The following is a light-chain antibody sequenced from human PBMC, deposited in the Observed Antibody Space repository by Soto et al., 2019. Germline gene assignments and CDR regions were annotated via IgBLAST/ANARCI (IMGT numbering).Light chain of an antibody. Sequence: EIVLTQSPGTLSLSPGERATLSCRASQSVGSRYLAWYQQKPGQAPRLLIYDASSRATGIPDRFSGSGSGTDFTLTINRLEPEDCAVYYCQQYGSSPLTFGGGTKVEI. CDR2: DAS. CDR3: QQYGSSPLT. V-gene: IGKV3-20*01. CDR1: QSVGSRY. J-gene: IGKJ4*01.